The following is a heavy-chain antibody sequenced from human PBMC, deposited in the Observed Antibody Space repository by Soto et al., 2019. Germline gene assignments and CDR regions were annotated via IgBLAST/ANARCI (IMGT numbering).Heavy chain of an antibody. J-gene: IGHJ6*02. Sequence: SETLSLTCTVSGGSISSSSYYWGWIRQPPGKGLEWIGSIYYSGSTYYNPSLKSRVTISVDTSKNQFSLKLSSVTAADTAVYYCARLVPYSYGYRYYGMDVWGQGTTVTVSS. CDR1: GGSISSSSYY. V-gene: IGHV4-39*01. CDR3: ARLVPYSYGYRYYGMDV. CDR2: IYYSGST. D-gene: IGHD5-18*01.